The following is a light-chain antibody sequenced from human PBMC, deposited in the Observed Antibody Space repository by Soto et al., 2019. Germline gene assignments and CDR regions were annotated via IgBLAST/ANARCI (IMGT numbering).Light chain of an antibody. V-gene: IGLV2-14*01. CDR2: DVS. Sequence: QSVLTQPASVSGSPGQSITISCTGTSSDVGGYNDVSWYQQHPGKAPKLMIYDVSNRPSGVSNRFSGSKSGNTASLTISGLHAEDEADYYCRSYTSSSTVVFGGGTKLTVL. CDR3: RSYTSSSTVV. CDR1: SSDVGGYND. J-gene: IGLJ2*01.